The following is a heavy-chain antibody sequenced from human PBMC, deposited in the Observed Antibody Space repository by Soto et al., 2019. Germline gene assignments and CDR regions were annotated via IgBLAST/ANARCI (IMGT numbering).Heavy chain of an antibody. CDR1: RYTFTTYG. V-gene: IGHV1-18*04. D-gene: IGHD3-3*01. Sequence: ASVKVSCKASRYTFTTYGVSWVRQAPGQGLEWMGWISAYNNNTIYAQKFQGRVTMTTDTSTSTAYTELRSLRSDDTDVYYCARDQTYYSFRSGYSPTKWFDPLGQATRVTLTS. CDR2: ISAYNNNT. J-gene: IGHJ5*02. CDR3: ARDQTYYSFRSGYSPTKWFDP.